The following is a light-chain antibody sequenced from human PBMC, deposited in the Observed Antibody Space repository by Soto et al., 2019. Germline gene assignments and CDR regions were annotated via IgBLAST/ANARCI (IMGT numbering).Light chain of an antibody. J-gene: IGLJ3*02. V-gene: IGLV1-47*01. CDR1: SYNLERNH. CDR2: RNY. CDR3: GAWDDSLSGWV. Sequence: QSVLTQPPSAYETPGQRVPISCSGSSYNLERNHVYWYHHHPGTAPTLIINRNYLRPSWVPDRFSASKSATSASLAISGLRSDDEADYYCGAWDDSLSGWVFGGGTKLTVL.